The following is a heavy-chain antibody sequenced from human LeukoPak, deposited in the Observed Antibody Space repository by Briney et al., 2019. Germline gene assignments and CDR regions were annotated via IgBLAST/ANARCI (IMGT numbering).Heavy chain of an antibody. D-gene: IGHD4-23*01. CDR1: GFTFSSYW. CDR3: ARDSGDYGGDYFDY. J-gene: IGHJ4*02. CDR2: IKQDGSEK. Sequence: GGSLRLSCAASGFTFSSYWMSWVRQAPGKGLEWVANIKQDGSEKYYVDSVKGRFTISRDNAKSSLYLQMNSLRAEDTAVYYCARDSGDYGGDYFDYWGQGTLVTVSS. V-gene: IGHV3-7*01.